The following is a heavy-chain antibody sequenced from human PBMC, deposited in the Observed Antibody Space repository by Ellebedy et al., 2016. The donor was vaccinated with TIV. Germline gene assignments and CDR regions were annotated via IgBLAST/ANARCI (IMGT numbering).Heavy chain of an antibody. D-gene: IGHD6-19*01. Sequence: GESLKISCAASGFTFSDYYMSWIRQAPGKGLEWVSSIRSTGSDKYYAESVKGRFTISRDNAKSTLYLQMSSLRAEDTALFYCARDQGWGGAGTTRFDYWGQGTLVTVSS. J-gene: IGHJ4*02. CDR2: IRSTGSDK. CDR1: GFTFSDYY. V-gene: IGHV3-11*04. CDR3: ARDQGWGGAGTTRFDY.